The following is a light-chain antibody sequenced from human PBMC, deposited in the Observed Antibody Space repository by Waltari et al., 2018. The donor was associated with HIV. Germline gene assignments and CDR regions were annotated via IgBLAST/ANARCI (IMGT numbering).Light chain of an antibody. V-gene: IGLV1-44*01. J-gene: IGLJ2*01. CDR1: SSNIGSNT. CDR3: AAWDVSLNGVV. Sequence: QSVLTQPPSASGTPGQRVTISCSGSSSNIGSNTVNWYQQLPGTAPKLLIYSNNQRPSGVPDLFSGSKSGTSASLAISGLQSEEEADYYCAAWDVSLNGVVFGGGTKLTVL. CDR2: SNN.